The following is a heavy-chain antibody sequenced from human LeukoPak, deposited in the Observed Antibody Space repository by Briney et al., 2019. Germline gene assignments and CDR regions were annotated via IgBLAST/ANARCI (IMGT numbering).Heavy chain of an antibody. J-gene: IGHJ3*02. V-gene: IGHV3-30-3*02. D-gene: IGHD5-18*01. CDR2: ISYDGSNK. Sequence: GGSLRLSCAASGFTFSSYAMHWVRQAPGKGLEWVAVISYDGSNKYYADSVKGRFTISRDNSKNTLYLQMNSLRAEDTAVYYCAKQLWDDAFDIWGQGTMVTVSS. CDR1: GFTFSSYA. CDR3: AKQLWDDAFDI.